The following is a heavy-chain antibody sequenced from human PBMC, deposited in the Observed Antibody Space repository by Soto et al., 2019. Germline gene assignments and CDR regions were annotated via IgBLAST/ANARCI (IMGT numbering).Heavy chain of an antibody. V-gene: IGHV4-34*01. D-gene: IGHD6-13*01. CDR1: GGSFSGYY. Sequence: SETLSLTCAVYGGSFSGYYWSWIRQPPGKGLEWIGEINHSGSTNYNPSLNSRVTVSVDTSKNQFSLKLTSVTAADTAVYYCARHATISAAAPGRYWGQGTLVTVS. CDR2: INHSGST. CDR3: ARHATISAAAPGRY. J-gene: IGHJ4*02.